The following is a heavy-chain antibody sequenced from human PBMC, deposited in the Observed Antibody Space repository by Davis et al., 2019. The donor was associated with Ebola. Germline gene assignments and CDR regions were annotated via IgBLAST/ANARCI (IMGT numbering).Heavy chain of an antibody. D-gene: IGHD1-20*01. CDR3: ARDSYIPITGTGYYYYGMDV. CDR1: GYTFTSYG. Sequence: ASVQVSCKASGYTFTSYGISWVRQAPAQGLEWMGWISAYNGNTNYAQKLQGRVTMTTDTSTSTVYMELRSLRSDDTAVYYCARDSYIPITGTGYYYYGMDVWGQGTTVTVSS. CDR2: ISAYNGNT. V-gene: IGHV1-18*04. J-gene: IGHJ6*02.